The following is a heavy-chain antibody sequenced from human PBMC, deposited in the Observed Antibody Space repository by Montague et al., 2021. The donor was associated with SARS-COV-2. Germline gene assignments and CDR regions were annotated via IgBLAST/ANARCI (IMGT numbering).Heavy chain of an antibody. CDR2: TYLSGFT. CDR1: DVSLSSSTW. V-gene: IGHV4-4*02. D-gene: IGHD3/OR15-3a*01. J-gene: IGHJ4*02. CDR3: ARGGLGNRGFDY. Sequence: SETLSLTCVVSDVSLSSSTWWSWVRQSPGKGLEWVGETYLSGFTQYNPSVKSRVTISLDDSRSQFSLRLTSVTAAGTAVYSCARGGLGNRGFDYWGQGALVTVSS.